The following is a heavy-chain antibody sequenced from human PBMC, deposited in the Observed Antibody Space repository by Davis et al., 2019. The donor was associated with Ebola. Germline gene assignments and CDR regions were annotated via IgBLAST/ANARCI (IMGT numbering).Heavy chain of an antibody. CDR3: AREPQPLGGSCYSFGCYFDF. V-gene: IGHV1-18*01. D-gene: IGHD2-15*01. CDR1: GYTFSSYG. Sequence: ASVKVSCKASGYTFSSYGVSWVRQAPGQGLEWVGWISGHSGHTNYAQKFQGRVTMTRDTSTSTAYMELRTLGSDDTAVYYCAREPQPLGGSCYSFGCYFDFWGQGTLVTVSS. J-gene: IGHJ4*02. CDR2: ISGHSGHT.